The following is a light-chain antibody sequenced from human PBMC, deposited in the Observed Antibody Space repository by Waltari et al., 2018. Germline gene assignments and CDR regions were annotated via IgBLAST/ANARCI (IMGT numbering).Light chain of an antibody. V-gene: IGLV1-47*01. CDR3: AAWDDSLSGPV. J-gene: IGLJ2*01. CDR1: SSNIGSNY. Sequence: QSVLTQPPSASGTPAPRATISCSGSSSNIGSNYVNWYQHPPGTAPKVLIYRNNQRPSGVPDRFSGSKSGTSASLAISGLRSEDEADYYCAAWDDSLSGPVFGGGTKVTAL. CDR2: RNN.